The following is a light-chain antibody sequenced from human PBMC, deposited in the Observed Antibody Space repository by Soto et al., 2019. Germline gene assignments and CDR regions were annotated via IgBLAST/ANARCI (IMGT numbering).Light chain of an antibody. V-gene: IGKV1-8*01. CDR2: AAS. CDR3: QQYYSYPRT. J-gene: IGKJ1*01. Sequence: AIRMTQSPSSLSASTGDRATITCRASQGISSYLAWYQQKPGKAPKLLIYAASTLQSGVPSRFSGSGSGTDFTLTISCLQSEDFATYYYQQYYSYPRTFGQGTNVEIK. CDR1: QGISSY.